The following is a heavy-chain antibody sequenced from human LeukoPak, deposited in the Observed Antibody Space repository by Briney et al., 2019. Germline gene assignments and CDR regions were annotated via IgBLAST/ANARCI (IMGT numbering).Heavy chain of an antibody. CDR1: GGSFSGYY. CDR3: ARRVGGYCSSTSCRPMYYFDY. J-gene: IGHJ4*02. D-gene: IGHD2-2*01. V-gene: IGHV4-39*01. Sequence: SETLSLTCAVYGGSFSGYYWGWIRQPPGKGLEWIGSIYYSGSTYYNPSLKSRVTISVDTSKNQFSLKLSSVTAADTAVYYCARRVGGYCSSTSCRPMYYFDYWGQGTLVTVSS. CDR2: IYYSGST.